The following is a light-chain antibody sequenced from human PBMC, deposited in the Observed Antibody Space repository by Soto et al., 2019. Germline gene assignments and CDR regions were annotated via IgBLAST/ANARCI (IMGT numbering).Light chain of an antibody. J-gene: IGLJ1*01. V-gene: IGLV1-51*01. CDR1: SSNIGGTS. CDR2: DDN. Sequence: QAVMTQPPSVSAAPGQKVTISCSGSSSNIGGTSVSWYQQLPGTAPKLLIYDDNKRPSGIPDLFSGSKSGTSATLGITGFQTGDEADYYCGSWDSSLSAYVFGTGTKLTVL. CDR3: GSWDSSLSAYV.